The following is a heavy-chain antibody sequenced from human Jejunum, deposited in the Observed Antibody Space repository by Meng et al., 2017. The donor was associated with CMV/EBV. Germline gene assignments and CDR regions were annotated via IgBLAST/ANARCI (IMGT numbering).Heavy chain of an antibody. D-gene: IGHD3-16*02. CDR2: IYTSGST. V-gene: IGHV4-4*07. CDR1: GGSMISYY. CDR3: ARHQNGGTYPLDY. Sequence: LQGWGPGLGKPAGTLSFPCSVSGGSMISYYWSWIRQPAGKGLEWIGHIYTSGSTNYSPSLKSRVTMSLDTAKNQFSLKVSSVTAADTAVYYCARHQNGGTYPLDYWGQGTLVTVSS. J-gene: IGHJ4*02.